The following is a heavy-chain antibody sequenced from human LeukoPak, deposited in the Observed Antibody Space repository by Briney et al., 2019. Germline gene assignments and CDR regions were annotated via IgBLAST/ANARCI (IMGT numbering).Heavy chain of an antibody. CDR3: ARAGRENSTSWNYYYYYMDV. CDR2: ISSSGGT. Sequence: GGSLRLSCAAFGFTFSSYAMSWVRQAPGKGLEWVSVISSSGGTYYADSVKGRFTISRDNSKNTLYLQMNSLRAEDTAVYYCARAGRENSTSWNYYYYYMDVWGKGTTVTVSS. CDR1: GFTFSSYA. V-gene: IGHV3-23*01. D-gene: IGHD2-2*01. J-gene: IGHJ6*03.